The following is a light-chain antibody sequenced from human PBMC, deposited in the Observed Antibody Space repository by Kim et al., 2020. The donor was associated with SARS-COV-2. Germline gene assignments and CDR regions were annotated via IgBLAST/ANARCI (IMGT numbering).Light chain of an antibody. CDR2: KVT. V-gene: IGLV3-25*03. Sequence: SYELTQPPSVSVSPGQTARITCSGDALPKPYAYWYQQKPGQAPLLLIYKVTERPSGIPERFSGSSSGTTVTLTISGVQAEDEADYYCQSADSSGMVFGGGTKLTVL. J-gene: IGLJ3*02. CDR1: ALPKPY. CDR3: QSADSSGMV.